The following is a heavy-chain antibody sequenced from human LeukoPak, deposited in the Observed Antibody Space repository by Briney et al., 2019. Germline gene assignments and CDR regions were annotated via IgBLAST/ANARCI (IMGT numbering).Heavy chain of an antibody. CDR3: AGGGDSDY. D-gene: IGHD3-16*01. CDR2: ISRTSEYI. CDR1: GFSFSIYF. V-gene: IGHV3-21*01. Sequence: GGSLRLSCAASGFSFSIYFMSWVRQAPGKGLEWVSSISRTSEYIHYADSVRGRFAISRDNAKNSVYLQMNSLRAEDTAVYFCAGGGDSDYWGQGILVTVSA. J-gene: IGHJ4*02.